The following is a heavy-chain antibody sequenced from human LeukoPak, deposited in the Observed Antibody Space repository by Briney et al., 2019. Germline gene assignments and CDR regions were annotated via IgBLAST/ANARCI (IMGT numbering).Heavy chain of an antibody. V-gene: IGHV3-23*01. Sequence: GGSLRLSCAASGFTFSSYAMSWVRQAPGKGLEWVSAISGSGGSTYYADSVKGRFTISRDNSNNTLYLQMKSLRAEDTAVYYCDKPSGSYWNANDYWGQGTLVTVS. J-gene: IGHJ4*02. CDR2: ISGSGGST. D-gene: IGHD1-26*01. CDR1: GFTFSSYA. CDR3: DKPSGSYWNANDY.